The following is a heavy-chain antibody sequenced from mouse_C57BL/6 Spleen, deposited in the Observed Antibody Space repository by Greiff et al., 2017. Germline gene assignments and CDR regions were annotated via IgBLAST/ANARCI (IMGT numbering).Heavy chain of an antibody. Sequence: QVQLKQSGAELAKPGASVKLSCKASGYTFTSYWMHWVKPRPGQGLEWIGYINPSSGYTKYNQKFKDKATLTADKSSSTAYMQLSSLTYEDSAVYYCARSLITTVVARGYFDYWGKGTTLTGSS. J-gene: IGHJ2*01. CDR2: INPSSGYT. V-gene: IGHV1-7*01. D-gene: IGHD1-1*01. CDR1: GYTFTSYW. CDR3: ARSLITTVVARGYFDY.